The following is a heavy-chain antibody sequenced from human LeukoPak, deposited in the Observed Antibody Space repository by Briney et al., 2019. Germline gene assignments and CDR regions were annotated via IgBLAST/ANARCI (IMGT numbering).Heavy chain of an antibody. D-gene: IGHD6-19*01. V-gene: IGHV3-20*04. CDR2: INWNGDST. CDR3: ARPGYSTDWGRFDP. J-gene: IGHJ5*02. CDR1: GFTFGDYG. Sequence: GGSLRLSXAASGFTFGDYGMSWVRQCPGKGLEWVSGINWNGDSTGYADSVKGRFTISRDNAKNTLYLQMNSLRAEDTALYYCARPGYSTDWGRFDPWGQGTLVTVSS.